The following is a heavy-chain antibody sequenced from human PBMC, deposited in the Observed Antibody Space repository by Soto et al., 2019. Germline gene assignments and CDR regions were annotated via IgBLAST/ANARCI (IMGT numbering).Heavy chain of an antibody. D-gene: IGHD6-13*01. V-gene: IGHV4-59*01. CDR2: TYYRGST. CDR1: GGSISYYY. CDR3: AREVAAPGSTYFDY. Sequence: PSETLSLTCTVSGGSISYYYWHWIRQPPGKGLEWIAYTYYRGSTKYNPSLKSRVTIAVDKSMNQISLKLRSVTAADTAVYYCAREVAAPGSTYFDYWGQGTLVTVSS. J-gene: IGHJ4*02.